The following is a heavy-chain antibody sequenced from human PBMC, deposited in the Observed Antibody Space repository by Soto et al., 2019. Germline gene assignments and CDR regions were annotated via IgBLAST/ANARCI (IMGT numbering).Heavy chain of an antibody. J-gene: IGHJ4*02. V-gene: IGHV4-30-2*01. CDR2: IYHSGST. CDR3: ARAGGLGAVAVDY. Sequence: QLQLQESGSGLVKPSQTLSLTCAVSGGSISSGGYSWSWIRQPPGKGLEWIGYIYHSGSTYFNPSLKSRVTISVDRSKNQFSLKLSSVTAADTAVYYCARAGGLGAVAVDYWGQGTLVTVSS. D-gene: IGHD6-19*01. CDR1: GGSISSGGYS.